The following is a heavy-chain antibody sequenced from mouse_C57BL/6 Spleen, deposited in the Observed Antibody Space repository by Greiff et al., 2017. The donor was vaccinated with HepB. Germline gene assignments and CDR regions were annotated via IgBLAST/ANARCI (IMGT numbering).Heavy chain of an antibody. CDR1: GYTFTSYW. CDR3: ARAKGTGAMDY. D-gene: IGHD3-3*01. V-gene: IGHV1-69*01. Sequence: QVQLQQPGAELVMPGASVKLSCKASGYTFTSYWMHWVKQRPGKGLEWIGEIDPSDSYTNYNQKFKGKSTLTVDKSSSTSYMQLSSLTSEDSAVYYCARAKGTGAMDYWGQGTSVTVSS. CDR2: IDPSDSYT. J-gene: IGHJ4*01.